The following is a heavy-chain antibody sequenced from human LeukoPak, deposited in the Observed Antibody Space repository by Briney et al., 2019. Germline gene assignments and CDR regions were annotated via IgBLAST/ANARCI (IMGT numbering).Heavy chain of an antibody. CDR3: ARHRLEGDTFDI. CDR2: RYYSGDN. CDR1: GGSISSSDHY. Sequence: PSETLSLTCTVSGGSISSSDHYWAWIRHPPGKGLEWIGSRYYSGDNYYSPSLKSRVTISVDTSRNEFALKLNSVTAADTAVYFCARHRLEGDTFDIWGQGTKVTVSS. J-gene: IGHJ3*02. V-gene: IGHV4-39*01. D-gene: IGHD3-3*01.